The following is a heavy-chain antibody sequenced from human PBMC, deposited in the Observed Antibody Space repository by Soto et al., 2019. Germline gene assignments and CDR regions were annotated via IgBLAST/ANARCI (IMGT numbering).Heavy chain of an antibody. J-gene: IGHJ4*02. CDR2: IYHAGTT. D-gene: IGHD3-10*01. Sequence: QVQLQESGPGVVKSSETLSLICTVSGGSVRNYYWNWIRQPPGKGLEWIGYIYHAGTTKENPSLKSRLTMSVDPSKSQVALMRGSVTSADTAIYFCAASYGAGSYPDCWGQGTLVTVSS. CDR3: AASYGAGSYPDC. V-gene: IGHV4-59*08. CDR1: GGSVRNYY.